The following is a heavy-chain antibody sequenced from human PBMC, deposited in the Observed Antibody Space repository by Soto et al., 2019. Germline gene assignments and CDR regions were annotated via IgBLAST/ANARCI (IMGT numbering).Heavy chain of an antibody. V-gene: IGHV3-53*01. CDR3: ASTEGLSRTYWFDP. J-gene: IGHJ5*02. CDR2: IYSDNNT. D-gene: IGHD3-3*01. CDR1: GFTVSSDS. Sequence: GGSLRLSCAASGFTVSSDSMTWVRQAPGKGLEWFSIIYSDNNTDYADSVKGRFSISRDTSKNTLYLQMNSLRAEDTAVYYCASTEGLSRTYWFDPWGQGTLVTVSS.